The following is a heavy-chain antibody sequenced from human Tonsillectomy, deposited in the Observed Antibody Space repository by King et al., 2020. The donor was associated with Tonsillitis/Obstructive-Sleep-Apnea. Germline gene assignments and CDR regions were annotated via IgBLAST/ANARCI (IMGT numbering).Heavy chain of an antibody. CDR1: GYTFSSYP. J-gene: IGHJ4*02. D-gene: IGHD3-22*01. CDR3: ARGGRYDSSVYYTPLDY. CDR2: IGAHNGNT. Sequence: VQLVESGAEVKKPGASVKVSCKASGYTFSSYPMSWVRQAPGQGLEWMGCIGAHNGNTDYAQKIQGRVTMTTDTSTTTAYMELRSLRSDDTAVYYCARGGRYDSSVYYTPLDYWGQGTLVTVSS. V-gene: IGHV1-18*01.